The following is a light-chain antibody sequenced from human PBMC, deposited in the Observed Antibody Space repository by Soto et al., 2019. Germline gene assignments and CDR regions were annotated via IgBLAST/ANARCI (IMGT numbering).Light chain of an antibody. CDR1: QAIGHY. CDR3: QERTTFPLT. J-gene: IGKJ4*01. V-gene: IGKV1-9*01. CDR2: AAS. Sequence: DIQLTQSPSFLSASVGDRVTITCRASQAIGHYLACYQQRPGTAPNLLISAASTLQGGVPSRFSGSGPGSEVTLSFSSVQATDFSTYYCQERTTFPLTFGVGTRV.